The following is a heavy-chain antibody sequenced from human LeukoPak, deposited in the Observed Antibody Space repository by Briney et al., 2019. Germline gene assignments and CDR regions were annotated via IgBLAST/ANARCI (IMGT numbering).Heavy chain of an antibody. CDR1: GYTFTGYG. J-gene: IGHJ3*02. V-gene: IGHV1-18*01. CDR3: ARSHRAPWSLLLPAAIRDAFDI. Sequence: GASVKVSCKASGYTFTGYGISWVRQAPGQGLEWMGWISAYNGNTNYAQKLQGRVTMTTDTSTSTAYMELRSLRSDDTAVYYCARSHRAPWSLLLPAAIRDAFDIWGQGTMVTVSS. CDR2: ISAYNGNT. D-gene: IGHD2-2*02.